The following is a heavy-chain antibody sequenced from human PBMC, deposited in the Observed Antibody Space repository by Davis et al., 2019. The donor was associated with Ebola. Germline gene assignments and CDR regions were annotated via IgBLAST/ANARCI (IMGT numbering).Heavy chain of an antibody. CDR2: IYHSGST. CDR1: GGSISSSNW. V-gene: IGHV4-4*02. D-gene: IGHD3-22*01. J-gene: IGHJ4*02. Sequence: SETLSLTCAVSGGSISSSNWWSWVRQPPGKGLEWIGEIYHSGSTNYNPSLKSRVTISVDKSKNQFSLKLSSVTAADTAVYYCARVNSGYEYYFDYWGQGTLVTVSS. CDR3: ARVNSGYEYYFDY.